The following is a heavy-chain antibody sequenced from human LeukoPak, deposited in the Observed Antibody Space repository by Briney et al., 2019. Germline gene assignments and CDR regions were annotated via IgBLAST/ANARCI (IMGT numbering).Heavy chain of an antibody. CDR2: INPSGGST. V-gene: IGHV1-46*01. D-gene: IGHD3-9*01. J-gene: IGHJ6*02. CDR3: ARGDILTGYHYYGMDV. CDR1: GYTFTSYY. Sequence: ASVKVSCKASGYTFTSYYMHWVRQSPGQGLEWMGIINPSGGSTSYAQKFQGRVTMTRDTSTSTVYMELSSLRSEDTAVYYCARGDILTGYHYYGMDVWGQGTTVTVSS.